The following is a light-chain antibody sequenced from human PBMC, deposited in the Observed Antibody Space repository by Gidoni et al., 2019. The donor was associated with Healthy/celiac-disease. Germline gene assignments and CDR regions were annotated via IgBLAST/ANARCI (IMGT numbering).Light chain of an antibody. CDR1: QSVSSN. V-gene: IGKV3-15*01. J-gene: IGKJ2*01. CDR2: GAS. CDR3: QQYNNWPPSYT. Sequence: IVMTQSPATLSVSPGERATLSCRASQSVSSNLALYQQKPGQAPRLLLYGASTRATGIPARFSGSGSGTEFTLTISSLQSEDFAVYYCQQYNNWPPSYTFXXXTKLEIK.